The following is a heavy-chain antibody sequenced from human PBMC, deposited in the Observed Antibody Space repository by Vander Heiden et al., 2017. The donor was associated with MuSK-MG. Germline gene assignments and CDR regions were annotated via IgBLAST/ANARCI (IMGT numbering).Heavy chain of an antibody. Sequence: EVQLVESGGGLVKTGGSLRLSCAASGFTFRNAWMNWVRQAPGKGLEWVGRIKSKADGGTTDYAAPMKGRFTISRDDSKDTLYLQMNSLKTEDTAVYYCTPAAGTGSYFGYWGQGTLVTLSS. J-gene: IGHJ4*02. D-gene: IGHD1-26*01. CDR3: TPAAGTGSYFGY. V-gene: IGHV3-15*01. CDR2: IKSKADGGTT. CDR1: GFTFRNAW.